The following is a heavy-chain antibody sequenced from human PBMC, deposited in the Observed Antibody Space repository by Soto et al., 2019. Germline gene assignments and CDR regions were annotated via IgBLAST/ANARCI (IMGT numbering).Heavy chain of an antibody. J-gene: IGHJ4*02. CDR2: VSGSGDNT. D-gene: IGHD1-7*01. Sequence: GGSLRLSCAASGFTFSSYGMSWVRQAPGKGLEWASSVSGSGDNTYDADSVKGRFTISRDNSKNTLYLQMNSLRVEDTALYYCAKLSRAGTTEYWGQGTLVTVSS. CDR1: GFTFSSYG. V-gene: IGHV3-23*01. CDR3: AKLSRAGTTEY.